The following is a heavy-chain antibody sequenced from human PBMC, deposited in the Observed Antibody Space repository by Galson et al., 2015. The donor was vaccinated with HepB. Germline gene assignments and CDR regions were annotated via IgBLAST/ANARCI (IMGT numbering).Heavy chain of an antibody. D-gene: IGHD1-14*01. Sequence: PALVKPTQTLTLTCAFSGFSLNTHGLGVGWIRQPPGKALEWLALIYWDDDKRYSPSLMSRLTISRDTSTDRVVLRMTNMGPMDTATYDCARMGTTVSATWFDPWGQGTLVTVSS. CDR1: GFSLNTHGLG. CDR2: IYWDDDK. CDR3: ARMGTTVSATWFDP. V-gene: IGHV2-5*02. J-gene: IGHJ5*02.